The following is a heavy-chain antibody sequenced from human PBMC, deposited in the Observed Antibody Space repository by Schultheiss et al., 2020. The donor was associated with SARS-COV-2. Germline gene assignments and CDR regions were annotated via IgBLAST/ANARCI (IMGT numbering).Heavy chain of an antibody. Sequence: GGSLRLSCAASGFTVSSNYMSWVRQAPGKGLEWVSVIYSGGSTYYADSVKGRFTISRDNSKNTLYLQMNSLRAEDTAVYYCARGYYYDSSGYYDYWGQGTLVTVSS. CDR1: GFTVSSNY. CDR3: ARGYYYDSSGYYDY. D-gene: IGHD3-22*01. V-gene: IGHV3-53*01. J-gene: IGHJ4*02. CDR2: IYSGGST.